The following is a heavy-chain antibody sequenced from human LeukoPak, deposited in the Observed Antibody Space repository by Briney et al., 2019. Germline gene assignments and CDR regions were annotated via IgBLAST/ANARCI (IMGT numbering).Heavy chain of an antibody. V-gene: IGHV3-23*01. CDR3: AREFPAWFGELSHGMDV. Sequence: PGGSLRLSCAASGFTFSSYAMSWVRQAPGKGLEWVSAISGSGGSATYADSVKGRFTISRENAKNSLYLRMNSLRAGDTAVYYCAREFPAWFGELSHGMDVWGQGTTVTVSS. D-gene: IGHD3-10*01. CDR2: ISGSGGSA. CDR1: GFTFSSYA. J-gene: IGHJ6*02.